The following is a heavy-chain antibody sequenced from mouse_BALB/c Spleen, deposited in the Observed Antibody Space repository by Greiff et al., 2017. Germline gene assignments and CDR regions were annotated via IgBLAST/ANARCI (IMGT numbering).Heavy chain of an antibody. CDR2: ISNGGGST. CDR1: GFTFSSYT. Sequence: EVQGVESGGGLVQPGGSLTLSCAASGFTFSSYTMSWVRQTPEKRLEWVAYISNGGGSTYYPDTVKGRFTISRDTAKNTLYLQMSSLKSEDTAMYYCARTYEGYYGFAYWGQGTLVTVSA. J-gene: IGHJ3*01. V-gene: IGHV5-12-2*01. D-gene: IGHD2-3*01. CDR3: ARTYEGYYGFAY.